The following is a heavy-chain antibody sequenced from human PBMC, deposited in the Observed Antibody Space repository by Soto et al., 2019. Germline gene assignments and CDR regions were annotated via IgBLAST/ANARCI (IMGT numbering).Heavy chain of an antibody. D-gene: IGHD3-10*01. Sequence: QVQLVESGGGVVQPVRSLRLSCAASVFPFSSYGMHWVLRAPGTGLEGVAVTWYDGSNKYYADSVKGRFTITRDNSKNTLSMKMNSLRAEDTAVYYCSRYPSRTMVRFYYWGQGPLFTVSS. CDR2: TWYDGSNK. CDR3: SRYPSRTMVRFYY. J-gene: IGHJ4*02. V-gene: IGHV3-33*01. CDR1: VFPFSSYG.